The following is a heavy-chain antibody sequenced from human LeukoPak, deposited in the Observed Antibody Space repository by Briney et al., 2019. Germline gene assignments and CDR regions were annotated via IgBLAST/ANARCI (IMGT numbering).Heavy chain of an antibody. D-gene: IGHD2-15*01. CDR3: ARQEQDIVVAVAANWFDP. V-gene: IGHV1-46*01. Sequence: ASVKVSCTASGYTFTSYYMHWVRQAPGQGLEWMGIINPSGGSSSYAQKFQGRVTMTRDTSTSTVYMELSSLRSEDTAVYYCARQEQDIVVAVAANWFDPWGQGTLVTVSS. CDR1: GYTFTSYY. CDR2: INPSGGSS. J-gene: IGHJ5*02.